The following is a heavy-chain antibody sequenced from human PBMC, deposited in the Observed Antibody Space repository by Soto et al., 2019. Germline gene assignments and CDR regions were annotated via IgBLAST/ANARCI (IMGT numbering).Heavy chain of an antibody. J-gene: IGHJ6*02. V-gene: IGHV1-69*01. CDR1: GGTFSSYT. Sequence: QVRLVQSGAAVKRPGSSVKVSCKASGGTFSSYTISWVRQAPGQGLEWMGGIIPIFGTATYAQKFQDRVTISADESTATAYMEVTSLTSEDTALYYCATRGPGANINYYYHMDVWGQGTTVTVFS. CDR2: IIPIFGTA. CDR3: ATRGPGANINYYYHMDV.